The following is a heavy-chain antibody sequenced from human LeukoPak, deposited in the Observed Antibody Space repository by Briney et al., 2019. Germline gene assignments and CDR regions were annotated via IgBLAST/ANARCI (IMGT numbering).Heavy chain of an antibody. J-gene: IGHJ4*02. CDR3: ARRVVWGNVVGSTWYYFDS. V-gene: IGHV5-51*01. CDR1: GYRFNSYR. CDR2: IFPGDSET. Sequence: GESLKISCKGSGYRFNSYRIAWVRQTPGRGLEWMGTIFPGDSETAYSPSFQGQVTISADKSIDTAYLQWSSLKASDTAMYYCARRVVWGNVVGSTWYYFDSWGQGTLVTVSS. D-gene: IGHD2-21*01.